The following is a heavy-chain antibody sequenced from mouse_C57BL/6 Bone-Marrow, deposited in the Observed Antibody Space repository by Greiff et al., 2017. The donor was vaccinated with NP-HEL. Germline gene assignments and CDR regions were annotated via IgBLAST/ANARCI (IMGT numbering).Heavy chain of an antibody. Sequence: EVQLQESGPGLVKPSQSLSLTCSVTGYSITSGYYWNWIRQFPGNQLEWMGYISYDGSNNYNPSLKNRISITRDTSKNQFFLKLNSVTTEDTATYYCARPLTFYYYAMDYWGQGTSVTVSS. J-gene: IGHJ4*01. CDR2: ISYDGSN. V-gene: IGHV3-6*01. CDR3: ARPLTFYYYAMDY. CDR1: GYSITSGYY. D-gene: IGHD4-1*01.